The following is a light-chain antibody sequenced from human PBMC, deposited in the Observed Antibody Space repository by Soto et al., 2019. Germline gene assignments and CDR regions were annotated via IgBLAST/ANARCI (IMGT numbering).Light chain of an antibody. Sequence: QSALTQPPSVSGSPRQSVSISCTGTSSDVGAYNYVSWYQQHPGEAPKLMIYDVSRRPSGVPDRFSGSKSGNTASLTISGLQAVDEADYYCCSLAGSNTVIFGGGTKLTVL. V-gene: IGLV2-11*01. CDR1: SSDVGAYNY. CDR2: DVS. CDR3: CSLAGSNTVI. J-gene: IGLJ2*01.